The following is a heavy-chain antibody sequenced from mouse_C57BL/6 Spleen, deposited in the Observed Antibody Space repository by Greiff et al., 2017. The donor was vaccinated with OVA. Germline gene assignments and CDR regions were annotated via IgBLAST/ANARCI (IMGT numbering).Heavy chain of an antibody. CDR2: IDPSDSYT. D-gene: IGHD1-1*01. CDR3: ARKRVYYGSSPFDY. CDR1: GYTFTSYW. V-gene: IGHV1-69*01. Sequence: QVQLQQSGAELVMPGASVKLSCKASGYTFTSYWMHWVKQRPGQGLEWIGEIDPSDSYTNYNQKFKGKSTLTVDKSSSTAYMQLSSLTSEDSAVDYCARKRVYYGSSPFDYWGQGTTLTVSS. J-gene: IGHJ2*01.